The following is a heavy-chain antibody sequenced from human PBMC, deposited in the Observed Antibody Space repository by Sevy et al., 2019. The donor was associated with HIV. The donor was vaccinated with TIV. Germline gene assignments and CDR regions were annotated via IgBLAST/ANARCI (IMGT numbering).Heavy chain of an antibody. V-gene: IGHV3-23*01. D-gene: IGHD2-8*01. CDR2: FSFGCGRI. Sequence: GGSLRLSCAASGFTFAKYSMSWVRQAPGKGLEWVSTFSFGCGRINYADSVKGRFTISRDDSKNTLFLQMNSLRAEDTATYFWAREVCTQPHDYWGQGTLVTVSS. CDR1: GFTFAKYS. CDR3: AREVCTQPHDY. J-gene: IGHJ4*02.